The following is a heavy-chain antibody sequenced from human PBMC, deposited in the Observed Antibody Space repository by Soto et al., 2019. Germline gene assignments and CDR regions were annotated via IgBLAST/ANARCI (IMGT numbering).Heavy chain of an antibody. CDR3: AKDPVVGPDHYFNH. Sequence: GGSLRLSCAASGFTFSAYAMSWVRQAPGKGLEWVSAISGSGSSSTYYADSVKGRFTISRDNSKNTLYLQMNSLRAEDTAVYYCAKDPVVGPDHYFNHWGQGTLVTVSS. CDR2: ISGSGSSST. V-gene: IGHV3-23*01. CDR1: GFTFSAYA. J-gene: IGHJ1*01. D-gene: IGHD2-21*01.